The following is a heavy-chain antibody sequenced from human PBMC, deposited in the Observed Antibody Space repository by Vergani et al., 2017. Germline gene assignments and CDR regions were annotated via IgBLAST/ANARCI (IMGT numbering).Heavy chain of an antibody. CDR1: GYTFSNYY. J-gene: IGHJ4*02. CDR3: ARGDYGILTGYRY. D-gene: IGHD3-9*01. Sequence: VQVVQSGAEVKKSGASVKVSCKTSGYTFSNYYMHWVRQAPGQGLEWMGIINPSGGHTNYAQKFQGRVTMTRETSTSTVYMELSSLRSEDTAIYYCARGDYGILTGYRYWGQGTLVTVSA. CDR2: INPSGGHT. V-gene: IGHV1-46*03.